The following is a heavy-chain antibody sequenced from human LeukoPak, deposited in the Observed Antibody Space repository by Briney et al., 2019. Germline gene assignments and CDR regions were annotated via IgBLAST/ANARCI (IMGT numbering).Heavy chain of an antibody. CDR2: IYYSGST. V-gene: IGHV4-39*07. Sequence: SETLSLTCTVSGGSISSSSYYWGWLRQPPGKGLEWIGSIYYSGSTYYNPSLKSRVTISVDTSKNQFSLKLSSVTAADTAVYYCARGQAYYMDVWGKGTTVTVSS. J-gene: IGHJ6*03. CDR3: ARGQAYYMDV. CDR1: GGSISSSSYY.